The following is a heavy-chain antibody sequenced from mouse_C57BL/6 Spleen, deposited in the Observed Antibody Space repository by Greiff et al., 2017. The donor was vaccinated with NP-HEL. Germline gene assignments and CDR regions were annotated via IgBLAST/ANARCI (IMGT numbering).Heavy chain of an antibody. Sequence: DVQLQESGPELVKPGASVKISCKASGYSFTGYYMNWVKQSPEKSLEWIGEINPSTGGTTYNQKFKAKATLTVDKSSSTAYMQLKSLTSEDSAVYYCARGYGSSPLFAYWGQGTLVTVSA. CDR3: ARGYGSSPLFAY. D-gene: IGHD1-1*01. J-gene: IGHJ3*01. CDR1: GYSFTGYY. CDR2: INPSTGGT. V-gene: IGHV1-42*01.